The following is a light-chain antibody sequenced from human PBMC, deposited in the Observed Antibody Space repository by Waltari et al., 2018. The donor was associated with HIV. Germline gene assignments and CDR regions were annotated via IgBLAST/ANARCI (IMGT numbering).Light chain of an antibody. Sequence: DIVLTQSPGTLSLSPGERVTLSCRASQSVSTNSFAWYQQRPGQAPRLLIYGASSRATGVPDRFSGSGSGTDLTLTISRLEPEDVAVYSCQQYGTSPWTFGQGTKVEIK. CDR1: QSVSTNS. V-gene: IGKV3-20*01. J-gene: IGKJ1*01. CDR3: QQYGTSPWT. CDR2: GAS.